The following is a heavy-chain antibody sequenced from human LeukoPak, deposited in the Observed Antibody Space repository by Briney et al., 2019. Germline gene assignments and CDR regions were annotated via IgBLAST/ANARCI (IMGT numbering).Heavy chain of an antibody. J-gene: IGHJ3*02. D-gene: IGHD2/OR15-2a*01. CDR2: ISHDGSSN. V-gene: IGHV3-30*18. Sequence: SGGSLRLSCAASGFTVSSNYMSWVRQAPGEGLEWVAAISHDGSSNNYADSVKGRFTISRDNSKNTLYLQVSSLRGDDTAVYYCAKERGAFDAFDIWGQGTMVTVSS. CDR3: AKERGAFDAFDI. CDR1: GFTVSSNY.